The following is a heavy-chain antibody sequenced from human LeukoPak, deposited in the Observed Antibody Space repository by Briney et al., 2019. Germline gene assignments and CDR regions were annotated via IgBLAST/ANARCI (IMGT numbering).Heavy chain of an antibody. V-gene: IGHV3-21*01. J-gene: IGHJ5*02. Sequence: TGGSLRLSCAASGFTFSSYTMNWVRQAPGKGLEWVSSISSSSSYIYYADSVKGRFTISRDNAKNSLYLQMNSLRADDTAVYYCARDSLWSGYYPYNWFDPWGQGTLVTVSS. D-gene: IGHD3-3*01. CDR1: GFTFSSYT. CDR3: ARDSLWSGYYPYNWFDP. CDR2: ISSSSSYI.